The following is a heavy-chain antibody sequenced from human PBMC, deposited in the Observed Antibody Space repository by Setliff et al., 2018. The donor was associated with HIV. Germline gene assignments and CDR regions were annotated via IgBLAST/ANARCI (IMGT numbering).Heavy chain of an antibody. V-gene: IGHV4-34*01. Sequence: SETLSLTCAVYGGSFNGYSWTWIRQPPGKGLEWIGGINHSGSTNYNPSLKSQVTISVDTSKNQLSLKLSSVTAADTAVYYCARDGFWSGYIDYWGQGTLVTVSS. D-gene: IGHD3-3*01. J-gene: IGHJ4*02. CDR3: ARDGFWSGYIDY. CDR2: INHSGST. CDR1: GGSFNGYS.